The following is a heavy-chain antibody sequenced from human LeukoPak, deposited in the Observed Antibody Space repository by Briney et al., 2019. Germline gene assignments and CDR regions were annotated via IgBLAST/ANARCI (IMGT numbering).Heavy chain of an antibody. CDR1: GFTFDDYA. CDR3: AKDIFRSSGWYHFDY. D-gene: IGHD6-19*01. CDR2: ISGNGGST. Sequence: GGSLRLSCAASGFTFDDYAMHWVRQAPGKGLEWVSGISGNGGSTGYADSVKGRFTISRDNSKNTLYLQMNSLRAEDTAVYYCAKDIFRSSGWYHFDYWGQGTLVTVSS. J-gene: IGHJ4*02. V-gene: IGHV3-9*01.